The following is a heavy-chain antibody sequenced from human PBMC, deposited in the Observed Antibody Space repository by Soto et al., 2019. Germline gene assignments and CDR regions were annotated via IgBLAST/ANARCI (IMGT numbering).Heavy chain of an antibody. CDR3: ARVPSP. V-gene: IGHV4-30-2*01. CDR2: IYHSGST. Sequence: ASETLCLTCAVPGGSISSGGYSGSWIRQPPGKGLEWIGYIYHSGSTYYNPSLKSRVTISVDRSKNQFSLKLSSVTAADTAVYYCARVPSPWGQGTLVTVSS. J-gene: IGHJ5*02. CDR1: GGSISSGGYS.